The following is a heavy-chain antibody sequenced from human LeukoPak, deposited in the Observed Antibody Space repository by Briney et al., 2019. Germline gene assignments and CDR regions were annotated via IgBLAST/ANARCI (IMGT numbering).Heavy chain of an antibody. J-gene: IGHJ4*02. CDR3: AGRGSGSYFDY. CDR2: IRSSGGST. D-gene: IGHD3-10*01. CDR1: GFTFNTYG. Sequence: GGTLRLSCAPSGFTFNTYGMNWVRQAPGKGLEWVSAIRSSGGSTYYADSVKGRFTISRDNSKNTLYLQMHSLRAEDTAVYYCAGRGSGSYFDYWGQGTLVTVSS. V-gene: IGHV3-23*01.